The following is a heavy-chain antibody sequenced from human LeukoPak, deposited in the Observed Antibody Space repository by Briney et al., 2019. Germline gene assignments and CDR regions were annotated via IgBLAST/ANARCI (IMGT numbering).Heavy chain of an antibody. CDR1: GYTFTVYY. CDR2: INPNTGAT. D-gene: IGHD6-19*01. J-gene: IGHJ4*02. Sequence: ASVTVSCKPSGYTFTVYYLHWVRQAPGQGLEWMGWINPNTGATIYAEKFQGRVTMTRDTSIDTAYMEMRSLRSDDTAVYYCARDRVGSGWPRPWYFEFWGQGTLITVSS. CDR3: ARDRVGSGWPRPWYFEF. V-gene: IGHV1-2*02.